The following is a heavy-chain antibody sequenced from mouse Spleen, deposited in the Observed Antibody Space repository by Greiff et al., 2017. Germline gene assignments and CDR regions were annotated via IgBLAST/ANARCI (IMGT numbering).Heavy chain of an antibody. CDR2: ISSGSSTI. CDR1: GFTFSDYG. V-gene: IGHV5-17*01. Sequence: EVMLVESGGGLVKPGGSRNLSGEASGFTFSDYGRHGVLKAPGKGLEWVAYISSGSSTIYYADTVKGRFTISRDNAKNTLFLQMTSLRSEDTAMYYCARRDYSNYDYYAMDYWGQGTSVTVSS. D-gene: IGHD2-5*01. CDR3: ARRDYSNYDYYAMDY. J-gene: IGHJ4*01.